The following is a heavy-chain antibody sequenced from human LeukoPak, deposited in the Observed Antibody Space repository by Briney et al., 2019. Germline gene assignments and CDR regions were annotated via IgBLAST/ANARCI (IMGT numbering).Heavy chain of an antibody. V-gene: IGHV3-30*18. CDR2: ISYDGSNK. CDR1: GFTFSSCG. Sequence: GGSLRLSCAASGFTFSSCGMHWVRQAPGKGLEWVAVISYDGSNKYYADSVKGRFTISRDNSKNTLYLQMNSLRAEDTAVYYCAKDASGYYSEYYFDYWGQGTLVTVSS. CDR3: AKDASGYYSEYYFDY. J-gene: IGHJ4*02. D-gene: IGHD3-22*01.